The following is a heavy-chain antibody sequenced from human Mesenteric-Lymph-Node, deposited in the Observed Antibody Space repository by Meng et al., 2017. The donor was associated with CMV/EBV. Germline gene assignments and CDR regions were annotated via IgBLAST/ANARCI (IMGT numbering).Heavy chain of an antibody. V-gene: IGHV4-59*11. CDR2: LSYSENS. CDR1: GGSITRRH. J-gene: IGHJ3*02. D-gene: IGHD1/OR15-1a*01. CDR3: ASRGTGPSAILFDI. Sequence: GSLRLSCTVSGGSITRRHWSWLRQPPGQGLEWIGYLSYSENSDYNPSVHSRVTISMDASKNQFSLKLTSLTAADTAVYYCASRGTGPSAILFDIWGQGKMVTVSS.